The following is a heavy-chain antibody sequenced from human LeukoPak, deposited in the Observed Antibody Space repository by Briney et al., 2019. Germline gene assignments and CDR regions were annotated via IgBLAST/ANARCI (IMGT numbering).Heavy chain of an antibody. CDR1: GYTFTSYD. J-gene: IGHJ4*02. V-gene: IGHV1-8*01. CDR3: ARLNYYDSSGYYYRTPADY. D-gene: IGHD3-22*01. CDR2: MNPSSGNT. Sequence: ASVKVSCKASGYTFTSYDINWVRQATGQGLEWMGWMNPSSGNTGYAQKFQGRVTMTRNTSISTAYMELSSLRSEDTAVYYCARLNYYDSSGYYYRTPADYWVQGTLVTVSS.